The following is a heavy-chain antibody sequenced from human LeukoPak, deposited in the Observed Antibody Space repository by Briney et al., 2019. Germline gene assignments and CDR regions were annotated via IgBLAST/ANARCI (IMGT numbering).Heavy chain of an antibody. J-gene: IGHJ6*03. Sequence: PGGSLRLFCAASGFTFSNYWMHWVRQAPGKGLVWVSRVNSDGSSTSYADSVTGRFTISRDNAKNTLYLQMNSLRAEDTAVYYCARGTPMDYYYYYMDVWGKGTTVTVSS. D-gene: IGHD3-10*01. V-gene: IGHV3-74*01. CDR2: VNSDGSST. CDR1: GFTFSNYW. CDR3: ARGTPMDYYYYYMDV.